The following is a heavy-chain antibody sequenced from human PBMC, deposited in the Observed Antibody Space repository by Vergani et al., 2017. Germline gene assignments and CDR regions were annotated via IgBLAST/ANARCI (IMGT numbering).Heavy chain of an antibody. J-gene: IGHJ5*02. Sequence: QVQLQESGPGRVKPSQTLSLTCSVSGASINSGSYYWSWVRQPAGKELEWIGHVYPGGSTEYNPSLESRVTVSGDSSKNQFSLRLRSLTAADTAVYFCARGNYYGSGTYVDPWGQGTLVTVSS. CDR1: GASINSGSYY. V-gene: IGHV4-61*02. CDR3: ARGNYYGSGTYVDP. D-gene: IGHD3-10*01. CDR2: VYPGGST.